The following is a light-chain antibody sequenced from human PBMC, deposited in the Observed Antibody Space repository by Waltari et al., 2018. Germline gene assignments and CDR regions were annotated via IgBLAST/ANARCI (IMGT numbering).Light chain of an antibody. V-gene: IGKV1-5*01. CDR2: DAS. Sequence: DIQMTQSPSTLSASVGDTVTITCRASQSVSSWLAWYQQKAGKAPTVLIYDASDLESGVPSRFSGSGSDTEFTLTISNLQPDDFATYYCQQYDSYVYTSGQGTKLEIK. CDR1: QSVSSW. J-gene: IGKJ2*01. CDR3: QQYDSYVYT.